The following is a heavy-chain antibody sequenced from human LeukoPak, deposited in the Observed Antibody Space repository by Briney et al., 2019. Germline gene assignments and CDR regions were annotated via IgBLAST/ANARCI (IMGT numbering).Heavy chain of an antibody. D-gene: IGHD6-19*01. V-gene: IGHV3-20*04. Sequence: GGSLRLSCAASGFTFDDYGMSWFRQAPGKGLEWVSGINWNGGSTGYADSVKGRFTISRDNAKNSLYLQMNSLRAEDTALYYCARVAGYSSGWYSWFDPWGQGTLVTVSS. J-gene: IGHJ5*02. CDR1: GFTFDDYG. CDR2: INWNGGST. CDR3: ARVAGYSSGWYSWFDP.